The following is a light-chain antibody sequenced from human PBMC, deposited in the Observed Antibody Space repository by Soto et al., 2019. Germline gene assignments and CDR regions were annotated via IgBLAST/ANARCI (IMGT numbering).Light chain of an antibody. CDR1: QSISSH. Sequence: VLTQSPATLSVSPGESATLSCRASQSISSHLAWYQQKPGQAPRLLIYGASTRATGSPARFSGSGSGTEFTLTIRSLQSEDFALYYCQQSKTWPWTFGPGTKVEI. CDR2: GAS. CDR3: QQSKTWPWT. J-gene: IGKJ1*01. V-gene: IGKV3-15*01.